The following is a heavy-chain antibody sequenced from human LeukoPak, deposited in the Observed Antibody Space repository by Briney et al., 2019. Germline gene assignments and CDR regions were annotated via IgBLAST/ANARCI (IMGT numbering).Heavy chain of an antibody. V-gene: IGHV1-69*13. CDR2: IIPIFSTA. Sequence: GASVKVSCKASGGTFSSYAISWVRQAPGQGLAWMGGIIPIFSTANYAQKFQGRVTITADESTSTAYMEPSSLRSEDTAVYYCARGYSYGYFDYWGQGTLVTVSS. CDR1: GGTFSSYA. J-gene: IGHJ4*02. D-gene: IGHD5-18*01. CDR3: ARGYSYGYFDY.